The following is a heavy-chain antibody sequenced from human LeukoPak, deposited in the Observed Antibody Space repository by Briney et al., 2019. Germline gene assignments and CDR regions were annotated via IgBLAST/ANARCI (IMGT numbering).Heavy chain of an antibody. CDR1: GFTLSSYG. CDR2: ISGGGGST. CDR3: ANQGPYDYVWGSYRNSYYGMDV. D-gene: IGHD3-16*02. J-gene: IGHJ6*02. V-gene: IGHV3-23*01. Sequence: GGSLRLSCAASGFTLSSYGMHWVRQAPGKGLEWVSVISGGGGSTYYADSVKGRFTISRDNSKNTLYLQMNSLRAEDTAVYYCANQGPYDYVWGSYRNSYYGMDVWGQGTTVTVSS.